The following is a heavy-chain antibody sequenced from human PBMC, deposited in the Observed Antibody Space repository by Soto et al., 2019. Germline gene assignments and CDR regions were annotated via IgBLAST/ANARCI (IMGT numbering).Heavy chain of an antibody. Sequence: QVQLVESGGGVVHPGRSLRLSCAASGFTFSTSGMHWVRQAPGKGLESVAIIWHDGSEKQYADSVKGRFIISRDNSNNTLYLQMSSLRAEDTAVYYCVRGREGVYGDYFRSYFDYWGQGTLVTVSS. D-gene: IGHD4-17*01. CDR1: GFTFSTSG. J-gene: IGHJ4*02. CDR3: VRGREGVYGDYFRSYFDY. V-gene: IGHV3-33*01. CDR2: IWHDGSEK.